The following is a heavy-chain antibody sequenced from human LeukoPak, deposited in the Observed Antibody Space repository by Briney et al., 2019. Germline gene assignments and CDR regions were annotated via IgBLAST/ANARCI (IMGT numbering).Heavy chain of an antibody. V-gene: IGHV4-4*02. J-gene: IGHJ5*02. CDR2: IHHTGNT. Sequence: SETLSLTCAASGYSISSGYWWSWVRHPPGKGLEWIGEIHHTGNTNYNPSLKSRVTISVDKSKNQFSLKLRSVTAADTAVYYCARGTMMVGPWGQGTLVTVSS. D-gene: IGHD3-22*01. CDR1: GYSISSGYW. CDR3: ARGTMMVGP.